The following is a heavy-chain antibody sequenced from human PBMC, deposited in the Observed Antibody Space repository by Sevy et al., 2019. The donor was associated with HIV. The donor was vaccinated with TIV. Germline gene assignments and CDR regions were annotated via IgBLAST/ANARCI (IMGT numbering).Heavy chain of an antibody. CDR2: ISSTSSYI. V-gene: IGHV3-21*01. CDR3: ASEFKDY. Sequence: GGSLRLSCAASGLTFSSYNMIWVRQAPGKGLEWVSSISSTSSYIYYADSVKGRFTISRDNAKKSLYLQMNSLRAEDTAVYYCASEFKDYWGQGTLVTVSS. J-gene: IGHJ4*02. CDR1: GLTFSSYN.